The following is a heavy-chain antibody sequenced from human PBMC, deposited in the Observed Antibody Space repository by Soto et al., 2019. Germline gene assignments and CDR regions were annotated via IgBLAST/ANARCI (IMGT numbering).Heavy chain of an antibody. V-gene: IGHV4-39*01. Sequence: SETLSLTCTVSGGSISSSSYYWGWIRQPPWKGLEWIGSIYYSGSTYYNPSLKSRVTISVDTSKNQFSLKLSSVTAADTAVYYCARLRVGTMIVVVRRPTYFDYWGQGXLVTVYS. CDR2: IYYSGST. CDR3: ARLRVGTMIVVVRRPTYFDY. D-gene: IGHD3-22*01. J-gene: IGHJ4*02. CDR1: GGSISSSSYY.